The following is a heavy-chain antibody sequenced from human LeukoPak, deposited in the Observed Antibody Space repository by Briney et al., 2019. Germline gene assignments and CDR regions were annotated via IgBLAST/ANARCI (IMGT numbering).Heavy chain of an antibody. D-gene: IGHD2-2*02. V-gene: IGHV3-9*03. CDR1: GFTFDDYA. CDR3: AKEQYCSSTSCNNPFDY. CDR2: ISWNSGSI. Sequence: GGSLRLSCAASGFTFDDYAMHWVRQAPGKGLEWVSGISWNSGSIGYADSVKGRFTISRDNAKNSLYLQMNSLRAEDMALYYCAKEQYCSSTSCNNPFDYWGQGTLVTVSS. J-gene: IGHJ4*02.